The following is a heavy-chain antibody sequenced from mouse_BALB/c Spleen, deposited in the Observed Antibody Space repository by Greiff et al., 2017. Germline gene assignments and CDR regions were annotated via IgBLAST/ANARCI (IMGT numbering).Heavy chain of an antibody. Sequence: EVQLQQSGPSLVKPSQTLSLTCSVTGDSITSGYWNWIRKFPGNKLEYMGYISYSGSTYYNPSLKSRISITRDTSKNQYYLQLNSVTTEDTATYYCARYPYGNYYAMDYWGQGTSVTVSS. CDR1: GDSITSGY. J-gene: IGHJ4*01. CDR2: ISYSGST. CDR3: ARYPYGNYYAMDY. D-gene: IGHD2-10*02. V-gene: IGHV3-8*02.